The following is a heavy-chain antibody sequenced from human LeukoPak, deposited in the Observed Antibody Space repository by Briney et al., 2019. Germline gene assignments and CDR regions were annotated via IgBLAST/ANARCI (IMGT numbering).Heavy chain of an antibody. CDR2: INPNSGGT. D-gene: IGHD3-10*01. CDR1: GYTFTGYY. CDR3: ARVVWFGESFDY. Sequence: ASVKVSCKASGYTFTGYYMHWVRQAPGQGLEWMGWINPNSGGTNYAQKFQGRVTMTRDTSISIAYMELSRLRSDDTAVYYCARVVWFGESFDYWGQGTLVTVSS. J-gene: IGHJ4*02. V-gene: IGHV1-2*02.